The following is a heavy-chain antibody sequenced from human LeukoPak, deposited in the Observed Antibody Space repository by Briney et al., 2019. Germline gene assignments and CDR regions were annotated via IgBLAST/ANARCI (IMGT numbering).Heavy chain of an antibody. CDR2: IRYDGSNK. J-gene: IGHJ4*02. Sequence: GGSLRLSCAASGFSFSSYGMQWVRQAPGKGLEWVAFIRYDGSNKNYADSVKGRFTISRDNSKNTLYLQMNSLRAEDTAVYYCAKGYGSGSYYNHFGFSYYFDYWGQGTLVTVSS. CDR3: AKGYGSGSYYNHFGFSYYFDY. CDR1: GFSFSSYG. V-gene: IGHV3-30*02. D-gene: IGHD3-10*01.